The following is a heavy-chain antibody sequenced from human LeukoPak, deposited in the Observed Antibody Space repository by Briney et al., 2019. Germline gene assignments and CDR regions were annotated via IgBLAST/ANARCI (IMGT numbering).Heavy chain of an antibody. V-gene: IGHV1-8*01. J-gene: IGHJ4*02. CDR2: MNPNSGNT. CDR1: GYTFTGYD. Sequence: ASVKVSCKASGYTFTGYDINWVRQATGQGLEWMGWMNPNSGNTGYAQKFQGRVTMTRNTSISTAYMELSSLRSEDTAVYYCARGKSRIAAAILGYWGQGTLVTVSS. CDR3: ARGKSRIAAAILGY. D-gene: IGHD6-13*01.